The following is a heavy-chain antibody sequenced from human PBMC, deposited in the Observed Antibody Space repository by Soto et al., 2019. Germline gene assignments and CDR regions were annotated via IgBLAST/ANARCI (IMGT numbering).Heavy chain of an antibody. CDR3: ARAVSSSWYHYYYYGIDV. D-gene: IGHD6-13*01. V-gene: IGHV4-59*01. CDR2: IYYSGST. J-gene: IGHJ6*02. Sequence: SETLSLTCTVSGGSISSYYWSWIRQPPGKGLEWIGYIYYSGSTNYNPSLKSRVTISVDTSKNQFSLKLSSVTAADTAVYYCARAVSSSWYHYYYYGIDVWGQGTTVTVSS. CDR1: GGSISSYY.